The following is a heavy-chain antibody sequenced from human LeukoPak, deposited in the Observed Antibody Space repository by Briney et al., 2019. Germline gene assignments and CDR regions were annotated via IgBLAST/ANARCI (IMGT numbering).Heavy chain of an antibody. V-gene: IGHV3-9*03. J-gene: IGHJ3*02. CDR1: GFTFDDYA. Sequence: GGSLRLSCAASGFTFDDYAMHWVRQAPGKGLEWVSGISWNSGSIGYADSVKGRFTISRDHAKNSLYLQMNSLRAEDMALYYCAKGRVGATSNAFDIWGQGTMVTVSS. CDR2: ISWNSGSI. D-gene: IGHD1-26*01. CDR3: AKGRVGATSNAFDI.